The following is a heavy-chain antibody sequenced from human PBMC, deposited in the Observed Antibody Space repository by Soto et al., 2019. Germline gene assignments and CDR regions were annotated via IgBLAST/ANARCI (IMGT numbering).Heavy chain of an antibody. CDR1: GGSFSGYY. CDR3: ARDFGY. CDR2: INHSGST. Sequence: SETLSLTCAVYGGSFSGYYWSWIRQPPGKGLEWIGEINHSGSTNYNPSLKSRVTISVDTSKNQFSLKLSSVTAADTAVYYCARDFGYCGQGTLVTVSS. J-gene: IGHJ4*02. V-gene: IGHV4-34*01.